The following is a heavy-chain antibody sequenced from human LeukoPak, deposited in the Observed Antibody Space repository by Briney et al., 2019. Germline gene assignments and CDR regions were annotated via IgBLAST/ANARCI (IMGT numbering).Heavy chain of an antibody. Sequence: GESLKISCKGSGYTFTNYWIGWVRQMPGKGLEWMGIIYPGDSDTKYSPSFQGQFTISADKSITTAYLQWNSLKASDTAMYYCARWYGDHEAFDIWGQGTMVTVSS. J-gene: IGHJ3*02. V-gene: IGHV5-51*01. CDR3: ARWYGDHEAFDI. CDR1: GYTFTNYW. CDR2: IYPGDSDT. D-gene: IGHD4-17*01.